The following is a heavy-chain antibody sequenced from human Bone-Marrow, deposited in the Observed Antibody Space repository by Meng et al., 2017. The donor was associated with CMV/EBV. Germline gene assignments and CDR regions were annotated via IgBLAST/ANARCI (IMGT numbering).Heavy chain of an antibody. CDR1: GFTFSHHR. CDR3: ARDCSSTSCYTD. J-gene: IGHJ4*02. CDR2: IPYDGINK. Sequence: GESLKISCAASGFTFSHHRIHWVRQTPGKGLEWVAVIPYDGINKYYADSVKGRFTISSDNSKSTVFLQMNSLRAEDTAVYYCARDCSSTSCYTDWGQGTLVTVSS. D-gene: IGHD2-2*02. V-gene: IGHV3-30-3*01.